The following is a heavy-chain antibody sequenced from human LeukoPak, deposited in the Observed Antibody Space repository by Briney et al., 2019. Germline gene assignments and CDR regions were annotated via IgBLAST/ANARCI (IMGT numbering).Heavy chain of an antibody. D-gene: IGHD6-19*01. Sequence: PSETLSLTCAVYGGSFSGYYWSWICQPPGKGLEWIGEINHSGSTNYNPSLKSRVTISVDTSKNQFSLKLSSVTAADTAVYYCARETSSGWYRIDYWGQGTLVTVSS. CDR1: GGSFSGYY. CDR2: INHSGST. J-gene: IGHJ4*02. CDR3: ARETSSGWYRIDY. V-gene: IGHV4-34*01.